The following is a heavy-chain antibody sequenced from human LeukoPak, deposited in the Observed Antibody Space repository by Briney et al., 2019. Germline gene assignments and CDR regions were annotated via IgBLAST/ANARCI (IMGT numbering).Heavy chain of an antibody. V-gene: IGHV3-30-3*01. Sequence: GGSLRLSCAASGFTFSSYAMHWVRQAPGKGLEWVAVISYDGSNKYYADSVKGRFTITRDNSKNTLYLQMNSLRAEDTAVYYCARETGSAVGSTDFDYWGQGTLVTVSS. D-gene: IGHD4-17*01. CDR3: ARETGSAVGSTDFDY. J-gene: IGHJ4*02. CDR1: GFTFSSYA. CDR2: ISYDGSNK.